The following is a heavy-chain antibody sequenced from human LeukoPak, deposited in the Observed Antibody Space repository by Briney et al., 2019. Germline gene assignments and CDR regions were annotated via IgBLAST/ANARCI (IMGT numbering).Heavy chain of an antibody. J-gene: IGHJ6*03. CDR1: GGSFSGYY. Sequence: SETLSLTCAVYGGSFSGYYWSWIRQPPGKGLEWIGEINHSGSTNYNPSLKSRVTISVDTSKKRFSLKLRTVLSADTAVDYCARVHVVVPAAMFYYYYYYMDVWGKGTTVTVSS. D-gene: IGHD2-2*01. V-gene: IGHV4-34*01. CDR2: INHSGST. CDR3: ARVHVVVPAAMFYYYYYYMDV.